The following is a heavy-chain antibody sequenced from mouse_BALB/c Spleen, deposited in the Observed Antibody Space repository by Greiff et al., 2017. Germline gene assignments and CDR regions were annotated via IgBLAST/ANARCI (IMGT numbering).Heavy chain of an antibody. V-gene: IGHV5-17*02. D-gene: IGHD2-14*01. Sequence: EVKLVESGGGLVQPGGSLKLSCAASGFTFSSFGMHWVRQAPEKGLEWVAYISSGSSTIYYADTVKGRFTISRDNPKNTLFLQMTSLRSEDTAMYYCARWEVRPYYAMDYWGQGTSVTVSS. CDR3: ARWEVRPYYAMDY. J-gene: IGHJ4*01. CDR2: ISSGSSTI. CDR1: GFTFSSFG.